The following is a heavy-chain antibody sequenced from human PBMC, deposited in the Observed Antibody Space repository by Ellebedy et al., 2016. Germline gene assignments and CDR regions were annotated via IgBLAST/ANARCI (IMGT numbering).Heavy chain of an antibody. V-gene: IGHV4-59*01. D-gene: IGHD2-15*01. CDR1: GGSISSYY. J-gene: IGHJ4*02. Sequence: SETLSLTXTVSGGSISSYYWSWIRQPPGKGLEWIGRIYYSGNTNYNPSLTSRVTISLDTSENQFSLKLTSVTAADTAVYFCARKRDGTYIDYWGQGTLVTVSS. CDR3: ARKRDGTYIDY. CDR2: IYYSGNT.